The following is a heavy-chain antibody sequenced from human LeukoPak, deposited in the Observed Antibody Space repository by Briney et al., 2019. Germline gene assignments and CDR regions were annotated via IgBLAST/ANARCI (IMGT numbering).Heavy chain of an antibody. CDR1: GYTFTDYP. CDR2: INPSGGST. J-gene: IGHJ4*02. D-gene: IGHD6-19*01. Sequence: ASVKVSCKASGYTFTDYPIHWVRQAPGQGLEWMGIINPSGGSTSYAPKFHGRVTMTRDTSTSMVYMELTSLRSEDTAVYYCASDPAGSGCYFDYWGQGTLVTVSS. V-gene: IGHV1-46*01. CDR3: ASDPAGSGCYFDY.